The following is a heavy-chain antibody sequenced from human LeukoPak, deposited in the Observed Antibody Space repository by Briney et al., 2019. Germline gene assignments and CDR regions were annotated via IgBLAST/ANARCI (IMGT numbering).Heavy chain of an antibody. Sequence: GESLKTSFQGSGYRFTSYWIGWVRQMPGQGLGCVGIMYPVVSYTRYSPSFPGEFTISAGKSIRTAFLQWTSLQASDTARYYCTRRSSRRNYYFDDWGKGTLVTVSS. D-gene: IGHD1-7*01. CDR2: MYPVVSYT. CDR1: GYRFTSYW. V-gene: IGHV5-51*01. CDR3: TRRSSRRNYYFDD. J-gene: IGHJ4*02.